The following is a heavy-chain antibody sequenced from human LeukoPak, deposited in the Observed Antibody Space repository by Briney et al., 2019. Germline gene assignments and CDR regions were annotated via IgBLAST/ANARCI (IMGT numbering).Heavy chain of an antibody. CDR3: AKGDDSSGWSDFDY. V-gene: IGHV3-NL1*01. CDR2: IYSGGST. Sequence: GGSLRLSCAASGFTFSDYSMNWVRQAPGKGLEWVSVIYSGGSTYYADSVKGRFTISRDNSKNTLYLQMNSLRAEDTAVYYCAKGDDSSGWSDFDYWGQGTLVTVSS. J-gene: IGHJ4*02. D-gene: IGHD6-19*01. CDR1: GFTFSDYS.